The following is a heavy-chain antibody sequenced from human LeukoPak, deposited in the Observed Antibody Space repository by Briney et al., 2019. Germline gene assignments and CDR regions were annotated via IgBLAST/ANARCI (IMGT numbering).Heavy chain of an antibody. J-gene: IGHJ6*03. D-gene: IGHD5-24*01. CDR2: IYYSGST. Sequence: PSETLSLTCTVSGGSISSYYWSWIRQPPGKGLEWIGYIYYSGSTNYNPSLKSRVTISVDTSKNQFSLKLSSVTAADTAVYYCARGAGYRWHYYYYMDAWGKGTTVTISS. V-gene: IGHV4-59*01. CDR3: ARGAGYRWHYYYYMDA. CDR1: GGSISSYY.